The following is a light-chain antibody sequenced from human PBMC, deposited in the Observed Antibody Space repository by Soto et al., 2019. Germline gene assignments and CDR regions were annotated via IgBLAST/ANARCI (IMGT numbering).Light chain of an antibody. J-gene: IGLJ1*01. CDR3: CSYAGRYSYV. Sequence: QSALTQPRSVSGSPGQSVTISCTGTSTDVGGYNFVSWYQQHPGKAPKLMIYDVSERPSGVPDRFSGSKSGNTASLTISGLQAEDEADYYCCSYAGRYSYVFGTAT. CDR1: STDVGGYNF. CDR2: DVS. V-gene: IGLV2-11*01.